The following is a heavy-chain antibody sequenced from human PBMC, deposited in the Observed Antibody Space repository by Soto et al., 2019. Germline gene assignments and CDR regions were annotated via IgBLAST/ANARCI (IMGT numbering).Heavy chain of an antibody. CDR3: ARVQSGYDFAY. Sequence: QVQLVQSGAEVKKPGASVKVSCKASGYTFTSYGINWVRQAPGQGLEWMRWISANNGNTHYAQKLQGRVTMTTDTSTITAYMELRSLRSDDTAVYYCARVQSGYDFAYWGQGTLVTVSS. V-gene: IGHV1-18*01. CDR1: GYTFTSYG. CDR2: ISANNGNT. D-gene: IGHD5-12*01. J-gene: IGHJ4*02.